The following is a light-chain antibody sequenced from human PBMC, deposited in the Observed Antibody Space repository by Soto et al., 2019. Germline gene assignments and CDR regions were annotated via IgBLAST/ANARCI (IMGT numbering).Light chain of an antibody. V-gene: IGKV3-15*01. CDR2: GTS. J-gene: IGKJ2*01. CDR3: QQYNKWPPYT. Sequence: EIVMTQSPATLSVSPGERATLSCRASQTVSRNLGWYQQKPGQAPRLLIYGTSTRATGIPARFSGSGSGTAYIPTISSLQSEDFAVYYCQQYNKWPPYTFGQGTKVEIK. CDR1: QTVSRN.